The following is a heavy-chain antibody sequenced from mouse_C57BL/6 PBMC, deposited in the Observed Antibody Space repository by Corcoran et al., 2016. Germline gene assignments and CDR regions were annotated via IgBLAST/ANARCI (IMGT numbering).Heavy chain of an antibody. CDR3: AREGYGDRFAY. J-gene: IGHJ3*01. D-gene: IGHD2-13*01. Sequence: QIQLVQSGPELKKPGETVKISCKASGYTFTTYGMSWVKKAPGKGLKRMGWINTYSGVPTYADDFKGRFAFSLETSASTAYLQINNLKNEDTATYFCAREGYGDRFAYWGQGTLVTVSA. CDR1: GYTFTTYG. CDR2: INTYSGVP. V-gene: IGHV9-3*01.